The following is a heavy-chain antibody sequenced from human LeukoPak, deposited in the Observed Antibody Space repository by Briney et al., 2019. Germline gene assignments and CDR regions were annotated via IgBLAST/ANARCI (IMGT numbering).Heavy chain of an antibody. CDR1: GGSFSGYY. Sequence: KPSETLSLTCAVYGGSFSGYYWSWIRQPPGKGLEWIGEINHSGSTNYNPSLKSRVTISVDTSKNQFSLKLSSVTAADTAVYYCAGKSSGWYGDAFDIWGQGTMVTVSS. D-gene: IGHD6-19*01. CDR2: INHSGST. V-gene: IGHV4-34*01. J-gene: IGHJ3*02. CDR3: AGKSSGWYGDAFDI.